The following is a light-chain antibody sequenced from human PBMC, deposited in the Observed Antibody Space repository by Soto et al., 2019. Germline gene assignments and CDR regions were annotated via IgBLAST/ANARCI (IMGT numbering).Light chain of an antibody. CDR1: QSVSNY. Sequence: EIVLTQSPGTLSLSPGEGATLSCRASQSVSNYLAWYQQKPGQAPRLLIYGASIRATGIPDRFSGSGSETDFTLTISRLEPEDFALYYCQQYGSSAPITFGQGTRLEIK. V-gene: IGKV3-20*01. CDR2: GAS. CDR3: QQYGSSAPIT. J-gene: IGKJ5*01.